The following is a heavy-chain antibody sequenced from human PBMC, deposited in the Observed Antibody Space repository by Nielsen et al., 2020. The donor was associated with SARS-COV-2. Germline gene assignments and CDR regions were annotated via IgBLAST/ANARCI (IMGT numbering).Heavy chain of an antibody. CDR1: GGSISSYY. CDR3: ARVSSGWLDYGMDV. Sequence: SGTLSPTCTVPGGSISSYYWSWIRQPPGKGLEWIGYIYYSGSTNYNPSLKSRVTISVDTSKNQFSLKLSSVTAADTAVYYCARVSSGWLDYGMDVWGQGTTVTVSS. J-gene: IGHJ6*02. CDR2: IYYSGST. V-gene: IGHV4-59*13. D-gene: IGHD6-19*01.